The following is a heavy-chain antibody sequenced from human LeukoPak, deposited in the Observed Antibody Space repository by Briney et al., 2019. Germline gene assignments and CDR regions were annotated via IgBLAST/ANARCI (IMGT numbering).Heavy chain of an antibody. CDR3: ARASVYYDFWSGYYTGDY. CDR2: ISAYNGNT. CDR1: GYTFTSYG. J-gene: IGHJ4*02. Sequence: ASVKVSCKASGYTFTSYGISWVRQAPGQGLEWMGWISAYNGNTNYAQKLQGRVTMTTDTSTSTAYMELRSMRSDATAVYYCARASVYYDFWSGYYTGDYWGQGTLVTVSS. D-gene: IGHD3-3*01. V-gene: IGHV1-18*01.